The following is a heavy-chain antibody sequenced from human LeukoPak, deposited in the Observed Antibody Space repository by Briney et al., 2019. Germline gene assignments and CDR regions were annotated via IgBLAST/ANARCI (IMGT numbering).Heavy chain of an antibody. V-gene: IGHV4-38-2*01. J-gene: IGHJ4*02. CDR2: IYHSGST. D-gene: IGHD3-16*02. CDR1: GYSINSGYY. Sequence: SETLSLTCAVSGYSINSGYYWGWIRQPPGKGLEWIGSIYHSGSTYYNPSLKSRVTISVDTSKNQFSLKLSSVTAADTAVYYCARRYYDYVWGSYRYTSYYFDYWGQGTLVTVSS. CDR3: ARRYYDYVWGSYRYTSYYFDY.